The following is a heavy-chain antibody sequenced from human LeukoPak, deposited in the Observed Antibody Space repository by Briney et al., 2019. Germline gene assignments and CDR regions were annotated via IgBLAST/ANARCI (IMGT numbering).Heavy chain of an antibody. CDR1: GGSISSYY. CDR2: IYYSGST. CDR3: ARGGGLRYFDWLSPYNWFDP. Sequence: SETLSLTCTVSGGSISSYYWSWIRQPPGKGLEWIGYIYYSGSTNYNPSLKSRVTISVDTSKNQFSLKPSSVTAADTAVYYCARGGGLRYFDWLSPYNWFDPWGQGTLVTVSS. J-gene: IGHJ5*02. V-gene: IGHV4-59*01. D-gene: IGHD3-9*01.